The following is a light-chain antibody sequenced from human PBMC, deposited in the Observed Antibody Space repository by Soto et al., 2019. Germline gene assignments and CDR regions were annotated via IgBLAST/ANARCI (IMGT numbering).Light chain of an antibody. CDR1: QGISNY. V-gene: IGKV1-27*01. CDR2: GAS. CDR3: QKYNSAPRT. Sequence: DIQMTQSPSSLSASVGDRDTITCRASQGISNYLAWYQQKPGKVPKLLIYGASTMQSGVPSRFSGSGSGTEFTLTISSLQPEDVATYYCQKYNSAPRTFGQGTKVEIK. J-gene: IGKJ1*01.